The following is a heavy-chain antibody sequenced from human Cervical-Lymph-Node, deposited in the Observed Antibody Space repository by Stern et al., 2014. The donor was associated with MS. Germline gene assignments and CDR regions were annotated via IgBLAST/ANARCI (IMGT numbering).Heavy chain of an antibody. CDR1: GYSFATYW. CDR2: IYPGDSDT. J-gene: IGHJ6*02. CDR3: ARPGDDTAKYGLDV. V-gene: IGHV5-51*03. Sequence: EMQLVESGAEVKKPGESLKISCKGSGYSFATYWIGWVRQMPGQGLEWMGIIYPGDSDTRYRPSFQSMASISADKSISTAYLHWSSLKASDTAMYYCARPGDDTAKYGLDVWGQGTTVTVSS. D-gene: IGHD5-18*01.